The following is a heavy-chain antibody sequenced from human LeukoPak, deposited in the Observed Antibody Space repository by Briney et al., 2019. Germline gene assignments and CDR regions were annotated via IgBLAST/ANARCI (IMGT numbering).Heavy chain of an antibody. CDR2: IYYSGST. CDR1: GGSISSSSYY. CDR3: ARDQGYSYGLTMGFFP. J-gene: IGHJ5*02. V-gene: IGHV4-39*07. Sequence: SETLSLTCTVSGGSISSSSYYWGWIRQPPGKGLEWIGSIYYSGSTYYNPSLKSRVTISVDTSKNQFSLKLSSVTAADTAVYYCARDQGYSYGLTMGFFPCGQGTLVTVSS. D-gene: IGHD5-18*01.